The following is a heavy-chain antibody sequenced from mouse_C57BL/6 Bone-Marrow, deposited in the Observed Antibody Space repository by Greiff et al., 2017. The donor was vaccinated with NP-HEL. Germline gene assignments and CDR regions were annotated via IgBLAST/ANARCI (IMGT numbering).Heavy chain of an antibody. D-gene: IGHD2-3*01. CDR3: ARGGYYDY. CDR1: GYAFSSSW. J-gene: IGHJ2*01. Sequence: VQLQPSGPELVTPGASVQISCKASGYAFSSSWMNWVKQRPGTGLEWIGRIYPGDGDTNYNGKFKGKATLTADKSSSTAYMQLSSLTSEDSAVYFCARGGYYDYWGQGTTLTVSS. V-gene: IGHV1-82*01. CDR2: IYPGDGDT.